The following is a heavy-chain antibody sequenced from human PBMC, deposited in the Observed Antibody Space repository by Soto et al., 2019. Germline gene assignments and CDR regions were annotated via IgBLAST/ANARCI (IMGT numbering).Heavy chain of an antibody. J-gene: IGHJ4*02. Sequence: QVQLVQAGAEVNKPGSSVKVSCKASGGTFSSYTISWVRQAPVQGLKWMGRIIPILGIANYAQKFQGRVTITADKSTSTAYMELSRLRSEDTAVYYCARGWAYCSSTSCLLDYWGQGTLVTVSS. D-gene: IGHD2-2*01. CDR2: IIPILGIA. CDR3: ARGWAYCSSTSCLLDY. CDR1: GGTFSSYT. V-gene: IGHV1-69*02.